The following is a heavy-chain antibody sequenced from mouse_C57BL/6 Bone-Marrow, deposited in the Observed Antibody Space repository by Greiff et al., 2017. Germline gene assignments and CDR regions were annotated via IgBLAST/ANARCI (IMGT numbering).Heavy chain of an antibody. V-gene: IGHV5-6*01. Sequence: EVKLVESGGDLVKPGGSLKLSCAASGFTFSSYGMSWVRQTPDKRLEWVATISSGGSYTYYPDSVKGRFTISRDNAKNTLYLQMSSLKSEDTAMYYCARAVDYWGQGTTRTVSS. CDR3: ARAVDY. CDR1: GFTFSSYG. CDR2: ISSGGSYT. J-gene: IGHJ2*01.